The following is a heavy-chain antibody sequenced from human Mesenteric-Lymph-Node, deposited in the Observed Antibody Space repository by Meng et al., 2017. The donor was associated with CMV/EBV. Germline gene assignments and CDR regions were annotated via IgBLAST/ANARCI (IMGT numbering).Heavy chain of an antibody. CDR3: AKDWAMVRGVIINYFDY. V-gene: IGHV3-11*01. CDR2: ISSTGTVI. J-gene: IGHJ4*02. Sequence: GGSLRLSCVVSGFTFIDHYMSWIRQAPGKGLEWISYISSTGTVIYYADSVKGRFSISRDNARNSLYLQMNSLRAEDTAVYYCAKDWAMVRGVIINYFDYWGQGTLVTVSS. CDR1: GFTFIDHY. D-gene: IGHD3-10*01.